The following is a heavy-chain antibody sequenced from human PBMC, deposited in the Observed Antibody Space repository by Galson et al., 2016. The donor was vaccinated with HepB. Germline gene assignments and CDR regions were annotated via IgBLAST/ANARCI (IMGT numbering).Heavy chain of an antibody. V-gene: IGHV3-33*08. CDR3: AREIKGRWYHFDH. CDR1: GFTFSSYS. J-gene: IGHJ4*02. CDR2: IWFDGSNE. D-gene: IGHD5-24*01. Sequence: SLRLSCAASGFTFSSYSMNWVRQAPGKGLEWLAVIWFDGSNEDYLDSVKGRFTISRDNSQKTLYLQMNSLRAEDTAVYYCAREIKGRWYHFDHRGQGALVTVSS.